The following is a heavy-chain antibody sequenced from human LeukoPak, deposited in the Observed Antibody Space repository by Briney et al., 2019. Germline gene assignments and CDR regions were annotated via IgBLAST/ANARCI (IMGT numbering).Heavy chain of an antibody. D-gene: IGHD6-19*01. Sequence: GGSLRLSCAASGFTFSSYWMSWVRQAPGKGLEWVANIKQDGSEKYYVDSVKGRFTISRDNAKNSLYLQMNSLRAEDTAVYYCARWESSGWYLYHYYYGMDVWGQGTTVTVSS. CDR3: ARWESSGWYLYHYYYGMDV. V-gene: IGHV3-7*03. CDR1: GFTFSSYW. CDR2: IKQDGSEK. J-gene: IGHJ6*02.